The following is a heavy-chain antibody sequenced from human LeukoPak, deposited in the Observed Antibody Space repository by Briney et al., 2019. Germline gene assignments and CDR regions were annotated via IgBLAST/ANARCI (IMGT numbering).Heavy chain of an antibody. CDR3: AKGGGYGYGYYYFDY. J-gene: IGHJ4*02. CDR2: ISYDGSNK. CDR1: GFTFSSYG. D-gene: IGHD5-18*01. V-gene: IGHV3-30*18. Sequence: GGSLRLSCAASGFTFSSYGMHWVRQAPGKGLEWVAVISYDGSNKYYADSVKGRFTISRDNSKNTLYLQMNSLRAEDTAVYYCAKGGGYGYGYYYFDYWGQGTLVTVSS.